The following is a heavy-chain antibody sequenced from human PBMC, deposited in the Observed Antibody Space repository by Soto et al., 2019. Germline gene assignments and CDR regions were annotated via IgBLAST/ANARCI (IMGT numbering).Heavy chain of an antibody. CDR1: GYTFTTYD. Sequence: ASVKVSCKTSGYTFTTYDINWVRQATGQGLEWMGWINPNADKTGFAQKFQGRVTMTRNTSINTVYMELNNLRSEDTAVYYCARQRRGTWYYFDHWGQGTLVTVSS. CDR3: ARQRRGTWYYFDH. J-gene: IGHJ4*02. D-gene: IGHD3-16*01. CDR2: INPNADKT. V-gene: IGHV1-8*01.